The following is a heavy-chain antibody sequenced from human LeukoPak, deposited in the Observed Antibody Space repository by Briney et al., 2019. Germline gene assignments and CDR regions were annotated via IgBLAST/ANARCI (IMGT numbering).Heavy chain of an antibody. D-gene: IGHD3-9*01. CDR2: VIPVVDIA. CDR1: GGTFSNYG. J-gene: IGHJ3*01. V-gene: IGHV1-69*04. Sequence: SVKVSCKASGGTFSNYGINWVRQAPGQGLEWMGRVIPVVDIAKNAQKFQGRVTIAADKSSSTAYMELSSLRSEDTAMYYCARDTRTYYDILTDGAFDVWGQGTMVTVSS. CDR3: ARDTRTYYDILTDGAFDV.